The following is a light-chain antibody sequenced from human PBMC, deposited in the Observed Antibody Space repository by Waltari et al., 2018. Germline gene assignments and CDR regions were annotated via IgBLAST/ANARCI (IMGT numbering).Light chain of an antibody. CDR1: QSLSDN. Sequence: EIVMTQSPATLSVSPGERATLSCRASQSLSDNLAWYQLKPAQAPRLLIYGASFRATGIPGRFRDSGSGTDFTLTISSLQSEDFAIYYCQQYKTWPPITFGQGTRLEIK. V-gene: IGKV3-15*01. J-gene: IGKJ5*01. CDR2: GAS. CDR3: QQYKTWPPIT.